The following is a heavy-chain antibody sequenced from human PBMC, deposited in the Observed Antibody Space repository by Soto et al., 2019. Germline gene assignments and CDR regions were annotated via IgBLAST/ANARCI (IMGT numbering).Heavy chain of an antibody. V-gene: IGHV3-21*01. CDR1: GFTFSSYS. D-gene: IGHD3-3*01. J-gene: IGHJ5*02. CDR2: ISSSSSYI. CDR3: ARSLTYYDFGFDP. Sequence: EVQLVESGGGLVKPGGSLRLSCAASGFTFSSYSMNWVRQAPGKGLEWVSSISSSSSYIYYADSVKGRFTISRDNAKNSLYLQMNSLRAEDTAVYYCARSLTYYDFGFDPWGQGTLVTVSS.